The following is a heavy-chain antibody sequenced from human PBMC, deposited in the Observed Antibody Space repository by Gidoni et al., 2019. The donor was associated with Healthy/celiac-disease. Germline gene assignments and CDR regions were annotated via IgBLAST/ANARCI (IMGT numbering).Heavy chain of an antibody. Sequence: EVQLVETGGCLIQPGGSLRLSCAASGFTVSSNYLSWVRPAPGTGLEWVSVIYSGGSTYYADSVKGRFTISRDNSKNTLYLQMNSLRAEDTAVYYCARLSSSWSYGMDVWGQGTTVTVSS. J-gene: IGHJ6*02. CDR1: GFTVSSNY. D-gene: IGHD6-13*01. CDR2: IYSGGST. V-gene: IGHV3-53*02. CDR3: ARLSSSWSYGMDV.